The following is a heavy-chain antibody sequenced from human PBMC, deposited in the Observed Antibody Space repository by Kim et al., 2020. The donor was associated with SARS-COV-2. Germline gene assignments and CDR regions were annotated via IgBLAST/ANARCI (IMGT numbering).Heavy chain of an antibody. CDR3: AKLTRGWFEDC. Sequence: GGSLRLSCAASGFAFSTSPMTWVRQAPGKGLEWVSAITAGGDQTFYADSVQGRFTISRDTSKNTLFLQINSLRAEDTAIYYCAKLTRGWFEDCWGQGTLVTVSS. V-gene: IGHV3-23*01. J-gene: IGHJ4*02. D-gene: IGHD6-19*01. CDR2: ITAGGDQT. CDR1: GFAFSTSP.